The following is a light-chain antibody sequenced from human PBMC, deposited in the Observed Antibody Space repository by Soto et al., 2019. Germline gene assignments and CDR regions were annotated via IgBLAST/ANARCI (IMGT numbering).Light chain of an antibody. CDR2: AAS. J-gene: IGKJ3*01. V-gene: IGKV1-27*01. CDR3: QHYKSASFT. CDR1: QGIRNY. Sequence: DIQMTQSPSSLSAAVGDRVTITCRASQGIRNYLAWYQQKPGKVPKLLIYAASTLQSGVPSRFSGGGSGTDFTLTISSLQPEDVATYYCQHYKSASFTFGPGTRVYFK.